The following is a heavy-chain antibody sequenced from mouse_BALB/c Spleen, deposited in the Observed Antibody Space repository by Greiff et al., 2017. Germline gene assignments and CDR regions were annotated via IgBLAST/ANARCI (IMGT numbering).Heavy chain of an antibody. CDR3: TSLYDGYYPAWFAY. J-gene: IGHJ3*01. CDR1: GYTFTSYW. Sequence: EVQLQQSGTVLARPGASVKMSCKASGYTFTSYWMHWVKQRPGQGLEWIGAIYPGNSDTSYNQKFKGKAKLTAVTSTSTAYMELSSLTNEDSAVYYCTSLYDGYYPAWFAYWGQGTLVTVSA. D-gene: IGHD2-3*01. V-gene: IGHV1-5*01. CDR2: IYPGNSDT.